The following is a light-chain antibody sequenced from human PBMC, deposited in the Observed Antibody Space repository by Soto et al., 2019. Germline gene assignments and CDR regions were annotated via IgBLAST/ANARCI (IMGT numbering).Light chain of an antibody. CDR3: QQRSNWLT. CDR2: HAS. CDR1: QSVSSY. J-gene: IGKJ4*01. V-gene: IGKV3-11*01. Sequence: EIVLTQSPATLSLSLGERATLSCRASQSVSSYLAWYQQKPGQSPRLLIYHASNRATGIPARFSGSGSGTDFTLTISSLEPEDFAIYYCQQRSNWLTFGGGTKVEIK.